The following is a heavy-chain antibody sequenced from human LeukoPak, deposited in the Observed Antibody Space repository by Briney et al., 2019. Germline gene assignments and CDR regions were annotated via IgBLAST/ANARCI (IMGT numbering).Heavy chain of an antibody. D-gene: IGHD4-17*01. Sequence: TSETLSLTCAVYGGSFSGYYWSWIRQPPGKGLEWIGEINHSGSTNYNPSLKSRVTISVDTSKNQFSLKLSSVTAADTAVYYCARVETPVTTTPPFDHWGQGTLVTVSS. CDR3: ARVETPVTTTPPFDH. CDR1: GGSFSGYY. V-gene: IGHV4-34*01. J-gene: IGHJ4*02. CDR2: INHSGST.